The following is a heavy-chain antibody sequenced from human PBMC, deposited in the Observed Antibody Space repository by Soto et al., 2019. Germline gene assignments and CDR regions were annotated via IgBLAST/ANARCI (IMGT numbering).Heavy chain of an antibody. V-gene: IGHV4-39*07. CDR3: ARKSWATMVRGGNIPVSWFDP. J-gene: IGHJ5*02. Sequence: PSETLSLTCTVSGGSISSSSYYWGWIRQPPGKGLEWIGSIYYSGSTYYNPSLKSRVTISVDTSKNQFSLKLSSVTAADTAVYYCARKSWATMVRGGNIPVSWFDPWGQGTLVTVSS. CDR1: GGSISSSSYY. CDR2: IYYSGST. D-gene: IGHD3-10*01.